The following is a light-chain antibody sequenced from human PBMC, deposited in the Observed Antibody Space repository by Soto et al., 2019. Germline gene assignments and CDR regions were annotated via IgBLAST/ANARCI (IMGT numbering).Light chain of an antibody. Sequence: QSVLTQPASVSGSPGQSITISCTGTSSDVGDNNYVSWYQQHPGKAPKLMIYDVTHRPSGIYNRFSGSKSGNTASLTISGLQAEDEADYYCSSYTSSSTLYVFGTGTKLTVL. CDR1: SSDVGDNNY. CDR2: DVT. V-gene: IGLV2-14*01. CDR3: SSYTSSSTLYV. J-gene: IGLJ1*01.